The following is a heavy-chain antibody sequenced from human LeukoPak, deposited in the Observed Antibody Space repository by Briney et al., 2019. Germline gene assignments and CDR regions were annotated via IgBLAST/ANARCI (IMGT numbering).Heavy chain of an antibody. CDR2: ISYDGSNK. Sequence: GGSLRLSCAASGFTFSSYAMHWVRQAPGKGLEWVAVISYDGSNKYYADSVKGRFTISRDNSKNTLYLQMNSLRAEDTAVYCCARGTTGVYWGQGTLVTVSS. CDR1: GFTFSSYA. CDR3: ARGTTGVY. J-gene: IGHJ4*02. D-gene: IGHD2/OR15-2a*01. V-gene: IGHV3-30*04.